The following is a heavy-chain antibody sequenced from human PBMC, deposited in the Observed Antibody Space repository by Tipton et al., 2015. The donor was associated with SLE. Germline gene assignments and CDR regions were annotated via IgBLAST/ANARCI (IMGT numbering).Heavy chain of an antibody. D-gene: IGHD3-10*01. V-gene: IGHV4-34*01. J-gene: IGHJ4*02. CDR3: ASLRTEYYYGSRADY. CDR1: GGSFSGYY. Sequence: TLSLTCAVYGGSFSGYYWSWIRQPPGKGLEWIGEINHSGSTNYNPSLKSRVTISVDTSKNQFSLKLSPATAADTAVYYCASLRTEYYYGSRADYWGQGTLVTVSS. CDR2: INHSGST.